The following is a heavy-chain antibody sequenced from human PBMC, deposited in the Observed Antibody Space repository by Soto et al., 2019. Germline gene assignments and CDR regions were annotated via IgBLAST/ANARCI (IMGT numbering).Heavy chain of an antibody. V-gene: IGHV4-31*03. CDR3: ARAKGPSYDSSGYYFDY. Sequence: SETLSLTCTVSGGSISSGGYYWSWIRQHPGKGLEWIGYIYYSGSTYYNPSLESRHTISVDTSKDQFSLKLSSVTAADTAVYYCARAKGPSYDSSGYYFDYWGHGTLVTVSS. D-gene: IGHD3-22*01. CDR1: GGSISSGGYY. J-gene: IGHJ4*01. CDR2: IYYSGST.